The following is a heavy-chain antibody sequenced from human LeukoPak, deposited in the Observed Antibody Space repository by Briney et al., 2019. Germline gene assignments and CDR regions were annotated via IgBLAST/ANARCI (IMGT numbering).Heavy chain of an antibody. CDR3: ACDSSVFFQNWFDP. Sequence: SETLSLTCSVSDDSITMYYWTWIRQPPGKGLEWIGYVDHTGSTNFNPSLNGRVSISRDTTKNLFSLRLRSVTAADTAVYYCACDSSVFFQNWFDPWGQGTLVTVSS. J-gene: IGHJ5*02. D-gene: IGHD6-19*01. CDR2: VDHTGST. V-gene: IGHV4-59*12. CDR1: DDSITMYY.